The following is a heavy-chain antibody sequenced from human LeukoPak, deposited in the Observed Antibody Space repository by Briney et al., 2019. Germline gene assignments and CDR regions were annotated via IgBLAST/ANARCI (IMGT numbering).Heavy chain of an antibody. V-gene: IGHV4-39*07. CDR2: IYYSGST. Sequence: SETLSLTCTVSSGSISTSNYYWGWIRQPPGKGLEWIGSIYYSGSTYYNPSLKSRVTISVDTSKNQFSLQLNSVTPEDTAVYYCASSYSYDDNMDVWGKGTTVIVSS. CDR3: ASSYSYDDNMDV. CDR1: SGSISTSNYY. J-gene: IGHJ6*03. D-gene: IGHD5-18*01.